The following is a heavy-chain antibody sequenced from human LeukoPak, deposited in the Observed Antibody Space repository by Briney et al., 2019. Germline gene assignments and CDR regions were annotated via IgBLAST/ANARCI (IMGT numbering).Heavy chain of an antibody. V-gene: IGHV2-70*04. CDR3: ARMVISSYYLDY. D-gene: IGHD3-16*02. Sequence: SGPTLVNPTQTLTLTCTFSGFSLSTSGMRVRWIRQPPGKALEWLARIDWDDDKFYSTSLKTRLTISKDTSKNQVVLTMTNMDPVDTATYYCARMVISSYYLDYWGQGTLVTFSS. CDR2: IDWDDDK. CDR1: GFSLSTSGMR. J-gene: IGHJ4*02.